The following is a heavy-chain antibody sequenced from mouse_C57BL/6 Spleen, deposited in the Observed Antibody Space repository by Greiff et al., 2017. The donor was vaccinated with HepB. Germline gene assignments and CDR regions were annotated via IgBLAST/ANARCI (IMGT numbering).Heavy chain of an antibody. CDR2: IYPGDGDT. CDR3: ARCRYYGNYYFDY. Sequence: QVQLQQSGPELVKPGASVKISCKASGYAFSSSWMNWVKQRPGKGLEWIGRIYPGDGDTNYNGKFKGKATLTADKSSSTAYMQLSSLTSEDSAVYFCARCRYYGNYYFDYWGQGTTLTVSS. J-gene: IGHJ2*01. CDR1: GYAFSSSW. V-gene: IGHV1-82*01. D-gene: IGHD2-1*01.